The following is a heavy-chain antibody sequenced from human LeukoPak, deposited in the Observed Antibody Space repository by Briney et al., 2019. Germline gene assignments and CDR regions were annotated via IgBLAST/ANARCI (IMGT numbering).Heavy chain of an antibody. CDR2: IYHSGST. J-gene: IGHJ6*03. V-gene: IGHV4-4*02. CDR3: ARDGFNDFWSGSYYMDV. D-gene: IGHD3-3*01. Sequence: PSETLSLTCAVSGGSISSSNWWSWVRQPPGKGLEWIGEIYHSGSTNYNPSLKSRVTISVDKSKNQFSLKLSSVTAADTAVYYCARDGFNDFWSGSYYMDVWGKGTTVTVSS. CDR1: GGSISSSNW.